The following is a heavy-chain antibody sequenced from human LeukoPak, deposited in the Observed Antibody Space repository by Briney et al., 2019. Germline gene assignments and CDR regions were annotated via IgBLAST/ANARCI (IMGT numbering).Heavy chain of an antibody. CDR1: GGSISSYY. CDR3: AMGMGYSVYDY. D-gene: IGHD3-22*01. J-gene: IGHJ4*02. Sequence: SETLSLTGTVSGGSISSYYWSWIRQPAGKGLEWIGRIYTSGSTNYNPSLKSRVTMSVDTSKNQFSLKLSSETAADTAVYYCAMGMGYSVYDYWGQGTLVTVSS. V-gene: IGHV4-4*07. CDR2: IYTSGST.